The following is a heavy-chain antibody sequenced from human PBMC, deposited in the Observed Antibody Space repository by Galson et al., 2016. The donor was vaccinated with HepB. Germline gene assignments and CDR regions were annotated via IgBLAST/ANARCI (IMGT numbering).Heavy chain of an antibody. V-gene: IGHV3-48*03. D-gene: IGHD3-9*01. CDR1: GFTFRSYG. CDR2: ISSSGTTT. Sequence: SLRLSCAASGFTFRSYGMNWVRQAPGKGLEWLSYISSSGTTTYYADSVKGRFTISRDNAKKSLYLQMNSLRAEDTAVYYCVRDSLHDDMTTGDSVVYGMDVWGQGTTVTVSS. J-gene: IGHJ6*02. CDR3: VRDSLHDDMTTGDSVVYGMDV.